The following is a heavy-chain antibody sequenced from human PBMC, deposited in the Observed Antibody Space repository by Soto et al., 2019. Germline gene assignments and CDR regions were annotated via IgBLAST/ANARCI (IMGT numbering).Heavy chain of an antibody. CDR3: AKVLWSGYYSRLSPLDY. CDR1: GFTFSSYA. Sequence: EVQLLESGGGLVQPGGSLRLSCAASGFTFSSYAMSWVRQAPGKGLEWVSAISGSGGSTYYADSVKGRFTISRDNSKNKLYLQMNSLRAEDTAVYYCAKVLWSGYYSRLSPLDYWGQGTLVTVSS. J-gene: IGHJ4*02. D-gene: IGHD3-3*01. V-gene: IGHV3-23*01. CDR2: ISGSGGST.